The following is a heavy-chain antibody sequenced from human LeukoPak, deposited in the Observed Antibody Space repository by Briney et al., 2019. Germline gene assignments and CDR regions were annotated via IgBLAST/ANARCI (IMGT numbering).Heavy chain of an antibody. CDR2: IRYDGSNK. V-gene: IGHV3-30*02. CDR1: GFTFSSYG. J-gene: IGHJ4*02. CDR3: AKDSRVVVVPAEGIFDY. Sequence: PGGSLRLSCAASGFTFSSYGMHWVRQAPGKGLEWVAFIRYDGSNKYYADSVKGRFTISRDNSKNTLYLQMNSLRAEDTAVYYCAKDSRVVVVPAEGIFDYWGQGTLVTVSS. D-gene: IGHD2-2*01.